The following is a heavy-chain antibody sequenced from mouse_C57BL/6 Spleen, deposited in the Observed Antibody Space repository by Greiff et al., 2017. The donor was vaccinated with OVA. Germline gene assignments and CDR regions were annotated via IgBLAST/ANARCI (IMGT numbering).Heavy chain of an antibody. D-gene: IGHD1-1*01. V-gene: IGHV1-80*01. CDR3: ASPTVVATPYAMDY. CDR1: GYAFSSYW. J-gene: IGHJ4*01. Sequence: QVQLKQSGAELVKPGASVKISCKASGYAFSSYWMNWVKQRPGKGLEWIGQLYPGDGDTNSNGQFKGKATLTVDKSSSTAYMQLSSLTSEDSAVYCCASPTVVATPYAMDYWGQGTSVTVSS. CDR2: LYPGDGDT.